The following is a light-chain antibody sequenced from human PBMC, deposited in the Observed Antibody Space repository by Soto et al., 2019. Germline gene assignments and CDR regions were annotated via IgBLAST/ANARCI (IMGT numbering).Light chain of an antibody. CDR2: SNN. CDR3: AAWDDSLNGQWV. CDR1: SSNIGGNT. Sequence: QSVLTQPPSASGTPGQRVTISCSGSSSNIGGNTVNWYQQLPGTAPKLLIYSNNQRPSGVPDRFSGSKSGTSASLAISGLQSEDEAEYYCAAWDDSLNGQWVFGGGPKLTVL. J-gene: IGLJ3*02. V-gene: IGLV1-44*01.